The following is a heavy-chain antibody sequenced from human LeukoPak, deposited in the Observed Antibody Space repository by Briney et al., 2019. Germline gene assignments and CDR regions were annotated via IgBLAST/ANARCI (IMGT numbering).Heavy chain of an antibody. D-gene: IGHD3-22*01. CDR1: GYTFTSYA. CDR3: ARDTSGYYHGHFDY. CDR2: INTNTGNL. Sequence: GASVKVSCKASGYTFTSYAMNWVRQAPGQGLEWMGWINTNTGNLTYAQGFTGRFVFSLDTSVSTAYLQISSLKAEDTAVYYCARDTSGYYHGHFDYWGQGTLVTVSS. V-gene: IGHV7-4-1*02. J-gene: IGHJ4*02.